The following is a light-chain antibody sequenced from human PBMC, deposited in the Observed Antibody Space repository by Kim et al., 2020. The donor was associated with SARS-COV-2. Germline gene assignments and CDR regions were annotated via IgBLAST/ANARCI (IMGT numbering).Light chain of an antibody. J-gene: IGLJ2*01. CDR2: GKN. CDR1: SLRSYY. V-gene: IGLV3-19*01. CDR3: NSRDSNDYVV. Sequence: SSELTQDPAVSVALGQTVRIKCQGDSLRSYYATWYQQKPGQAPIPVIYGKNNRPSGIPDRFSGSSSGNTASLTITGTQAGDEADYYCNSRDSNDYVVFGGGTQLTVL.